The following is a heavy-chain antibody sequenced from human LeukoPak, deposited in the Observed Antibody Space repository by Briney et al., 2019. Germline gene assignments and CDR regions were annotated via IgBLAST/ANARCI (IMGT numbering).Heavy chain of an antibody. CDR1: GGSISSGGYS. V-gene: IGHV4-30-2*01. Sequence: SETLSLTCAVSGGSISSGGYSWSWIRQPPGKGLEWIGYIYHSGSTYYNPSLKSRVTISVDTSKNQFSLKLTSVTAADTAVYYCAREAVAGAHNWFDPWGQGTLVTVSS. CDR3: AREAVAGAHNWFDP. D-gene: IGHD6-19*01. CDR2: IYHSGST. J-gene: IGHJ5*02.